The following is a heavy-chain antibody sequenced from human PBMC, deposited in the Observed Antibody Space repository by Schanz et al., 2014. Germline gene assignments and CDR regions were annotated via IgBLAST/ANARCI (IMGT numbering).Heavy chain of an antibody. CDR1: GGTLDTYK. V-gene: IGHV1-69*02. Sequence: QDQLLQSGAAVKKPGSSVRVSCKASGGTLDTYKIAWVRQVPGQGLEWMGRIIPFLTVSNYAQDFQGRVTFTADRATTTVHMDLRSLRSEDTGLYYCARAGRGYAYPLNSYPMDVWGQGTTVIVSS. D-gene: IGHD3-16*01. CDR2: IIPFLTVS. J-gene: IGHJ6*02. CDR3: ARAGRGYAYPLNSYPMDV.